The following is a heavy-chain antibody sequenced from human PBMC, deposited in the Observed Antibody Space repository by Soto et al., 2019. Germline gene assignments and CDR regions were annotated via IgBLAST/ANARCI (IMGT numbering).Heavy chain of an antibody. D-gene: IGHD1-20*01. CDR3: ASDRSLGNNWYYYPES. Sequence: EVQLVESGGGLVQPGGSLRLSCTASGFTFSSRAMNWVRQFPGRGLEWVSYISSSSSNIDYADSVKGRFTVSRDNAKNTLYLQMNTLRDEDTAVYYCASDRSLGNNWYYYPESWRQGTLLTVSS. CDR2: ISSSSSNI. V-gene: IGHV3-48*02. CDR1: GFTFSSRA. J-gene: IGHJ4*02.